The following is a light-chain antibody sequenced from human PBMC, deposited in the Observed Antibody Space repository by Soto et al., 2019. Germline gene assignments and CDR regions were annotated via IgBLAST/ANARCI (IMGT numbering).Light chain of an antibody. J-gene: IGLJ2*01. CDR1: SSNIGAGYD. CDR2: GNS. CDR3: QSYDSSLSGVV. Sequence: QSVLTQPPSGSGDPGQRVTISCTGSSSNIGAGYDVHWYQQLPGTAPKLLIYGNSNRPSGVPDRFSGSKSGTSASLAITGLQAEDEADYYCQSYDSSLSGVVFGGGTQLTVL. V-gene: IGLV1-40*01.